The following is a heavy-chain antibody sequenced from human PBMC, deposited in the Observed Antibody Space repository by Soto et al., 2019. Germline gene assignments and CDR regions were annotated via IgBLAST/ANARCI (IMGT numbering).Heavy chain of an antibody. J-gene: IGHJ4*02. V-gene: IGHV1-18*04. Sequence: GASVKVSCKASGYTFTSYCIRWVRQAPGQGLEWMGWISAYNGNTNYAQKFQGRVTMTTDTSTSTAYMELRSLRSDDTAVYYWAREKLYCGGDCYSDYWGQGTLVTVSS. CDR3: AREKLYCGGDCYSDY. CDR2: ISAYNGNT. D-gene: IGHD2-21*02. CDR1: GYTFTSYC.